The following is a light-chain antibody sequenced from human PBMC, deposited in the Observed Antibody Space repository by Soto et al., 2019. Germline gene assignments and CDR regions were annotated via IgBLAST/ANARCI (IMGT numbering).Light chain of an antibody. CDR2: LGS. Sequence: EIVMTQSPLSLPVTPGEPASISCRSSQSLLHTNGYNYLDWYLQKPGQSPQLLIYLGSNRASGVPDRFSGSGSGTDFTLKISRVEAEDVGVYYCMQALQTPRTFGPGTKVDLK. CDR1: QSLLHTNGYNY. J-gene: IGKJ3*01. V-gene: IGKV2-28*01. CDR3: MQALQTPRT.